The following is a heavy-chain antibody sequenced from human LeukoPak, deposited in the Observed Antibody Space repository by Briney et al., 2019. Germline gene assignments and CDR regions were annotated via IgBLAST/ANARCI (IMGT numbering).Heavy chain of an antibody. CDR2: INPNSGDT. Sequence: ASVQVSRKASGYTFTGRYIHWVRQAPGQGLAWMGWINPNSGDTNYAQEFRGRVSMTGDTYISTAYRELSRLTSDDTAVYYCATNPVPYSQNTLGSFDYWGQGILVTVSS. CDR3: ATNPVPYSQNTLGSFDY. D-gene: IGHD6-13*01. J-gene: IGHJ4*02. V-gene: IGHV1-2*02. CDR1: GYTFTGRY.